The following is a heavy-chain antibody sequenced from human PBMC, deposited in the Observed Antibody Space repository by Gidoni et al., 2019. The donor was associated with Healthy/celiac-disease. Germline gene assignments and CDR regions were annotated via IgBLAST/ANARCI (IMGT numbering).Heavy chain of an antibody. Sequence: QLQLVQSGAEVQKPGSSVKVSCKASGGTFRSYAISWVRQAPGQGLEWMGRINPILGIANYAQKFQGRVTITAEKSTSTAYMELSSLRAEDTAVYCWAGGEYYYGAGRTPGGMDVWGQGTTVTVSS. V-gene: IGHV1-69*04. CDR2: INPILGIA. J-gene: IGHJ6*02. D-gene: IGHD3-10*01. CDR3: AGGEYYYGAGRTPGGMDV. CDR1: GGTFRSYA.